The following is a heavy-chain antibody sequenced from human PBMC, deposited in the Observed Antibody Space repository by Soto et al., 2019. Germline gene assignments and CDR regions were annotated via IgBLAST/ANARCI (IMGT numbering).Heavy chain of an antibody. V-gene: IGHV1-3*01. CDR3: ARGLNGYLHYFDY. J-gene: IGHJ4*02. D-gene: IGHD5-18*01. Sequence: QVQLVQSGAEVKKPGASVKVSCKASGYTFTSYDMHWVRQAPGQRLEWMGWINAANGNTKYSQKFQGRVTITRDTCESTAYMELSSLRSEDTAVYYCARGLNGYLHYFDYWGQGTLVTVSS. CDR2: INAANGNT. CDR1: GYTFTSYD.